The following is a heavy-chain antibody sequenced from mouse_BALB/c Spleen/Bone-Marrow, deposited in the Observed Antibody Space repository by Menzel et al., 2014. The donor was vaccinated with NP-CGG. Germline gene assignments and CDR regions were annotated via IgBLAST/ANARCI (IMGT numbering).Heavy chain of an antibody. CDR3: ARHAYYDQTEVSFVY. V-gene: IGHV5-9-2*01. CDR2: ISGDGRYT. CDR1: GSSFSNYG. D-gene: IGHD2-4*01. Sequence: VESGGSLKLSCAASGSSFSNYGMSWVRQTPEKRLEWVATISGDGRYTFYSDSVRGRFTISRDNAKYNLYLQLSSLRSADTALYYCARHAYYDQTEVSFVYWGQGTLVTVSA. J-gene: IGHJ3*01.